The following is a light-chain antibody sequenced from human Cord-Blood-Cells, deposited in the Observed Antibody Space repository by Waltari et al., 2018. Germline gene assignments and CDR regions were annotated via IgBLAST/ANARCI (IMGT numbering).Light chain of an antibody. CDR3: QTWGTGMV. V-gene: IGLV4-69*01. Sequence: QLVLTQSPSASASLGASVTLTCTLSSGHRRYAIAWHQQQPEKGPRYLMKLNSDGSHSKGDGIPDRFSGSSSGAERYLTISSLQSEDEADYYCQTWGTGMVFGGGTKLTVL. CDR1: SGHRRYA. J-gene: IGLJ3*02. CDR2: LNSDGSH.